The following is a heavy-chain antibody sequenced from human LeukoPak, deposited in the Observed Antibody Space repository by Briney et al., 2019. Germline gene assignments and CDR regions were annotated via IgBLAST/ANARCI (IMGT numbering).Heavy chain of an antibody. Sequence: SETLSLTCAVYGGSFSGYHWSWIRQPPGKGLEWIGEINHSGSTNYNPSLKSRVTISVDTSKNQFSLKLSSVTAADTAVYYCARGLPGELLGYYFDYWGQGTLVTVSS. CDR2: INHSGST. D-gene: IGHD3-10*01. J-gene: IGHJ4*02. CDR1: GGSFSGYH. CDR3: ARGLPGELLGYYFDY. V-gene: IGHV4-34*01.